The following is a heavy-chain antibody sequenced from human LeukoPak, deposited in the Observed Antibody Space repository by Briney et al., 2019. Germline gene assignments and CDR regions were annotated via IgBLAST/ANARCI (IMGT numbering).Heavy chain of an antibody. J-gene: IGHJ5*02. D-gene: IGHD3-22*01. CDR1: GFTFSSYA. CDR3: ARRYCDGSGFFPFGP. V-gene: IGHV3-74*01. CDR2: IDSDGDT. Sequence: GGSLRLSCAASGFTFSSYAMSWVRQAPGKGLEWVSRIDSDGDTSYADSVKGRFTISRDNAKNRLYLEMNSLRAEDTAVYYCARRYCDGSGFFPFGPWGQGTLVTVSS.